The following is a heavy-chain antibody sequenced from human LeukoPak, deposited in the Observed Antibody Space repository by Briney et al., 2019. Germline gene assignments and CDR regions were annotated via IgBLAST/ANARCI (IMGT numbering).Heavy chain of an antibody. CDR3: ARDGPAYYDSSGYSDY. V-gene: IGHV3-21*01. J-gene: IGHJ4*02. D-gene: IGHD3-22*01. Sequence: GGTLRLSCAASGFTFNIYTMNWVRQAPGKGLEWLSVISASSGHINYADSVKGRFTISRDNAKNSLYLQMNSLSAEDTAIYYCARDGPAYYDSSGYSDYWGQGTLVTVSS. CDR2: ISASSGHI. CDR1: GFTFNIYT.